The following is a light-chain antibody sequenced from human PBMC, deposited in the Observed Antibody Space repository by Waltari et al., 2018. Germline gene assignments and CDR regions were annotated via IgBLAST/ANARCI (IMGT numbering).Light chain of an antibody. J-gene: IGLJ2*01. Sequence: SSELTQDPAVSVALGQTVRITCQGDSLRSYYASRYQQQPGQAPVLVIYGKNNRPSGIPDRFAGSSSGNTASLTITGAQAEDEADYYCNSRDSSGNHRVVFGGGTKLTVL. V-gene: IGLV3-19*01. CDR3: NSRDSSGNHRVV. CDR2: GKN. CDR1: SLRSYY.